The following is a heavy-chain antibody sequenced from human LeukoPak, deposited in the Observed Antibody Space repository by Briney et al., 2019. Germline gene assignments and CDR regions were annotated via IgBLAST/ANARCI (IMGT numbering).Heavy chain of an antibody. D-gene: IGHD1/OR15-1a*01. CDR1: GYSFTSYW. CDR2: IYPGDSDT. J-gene: IGHJ5*02. Sequence: LWESLKISCKGSGYSFTSYWLGWERQMPGKGLECMGIIYPGDSDTRYSPSFQGQVTISADKSISTAYLQWSSLRASYTAMYYCARINKNREFDPWGQGTLVTVSS. CDR3: ARINKNREFDP. V-gene: IGHV5-51*01.